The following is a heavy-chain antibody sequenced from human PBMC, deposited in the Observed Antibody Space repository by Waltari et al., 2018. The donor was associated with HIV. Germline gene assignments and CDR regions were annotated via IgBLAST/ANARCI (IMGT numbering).Heavy chain of an antibody. V-gene: IGHV4-34*02. D-gene: IGHD3-22*01. J-gene: IGHJ1*01. CDR3: ARGDYYYYDSSGLDS. CDR1: GGSFNGYY. CDR2: VNDSGDT. Sequence: VHLQQWAAGLPKTSETLSLTCAVYGGSFNGYYWTWIRQSPGRGQEWIGEVNDSGDTNYNSSLKSRATMSVNTFKNQFSLKLMSVTAADKATYYCARGDYYYYDSSGLDSWGQGTPVTVSS.